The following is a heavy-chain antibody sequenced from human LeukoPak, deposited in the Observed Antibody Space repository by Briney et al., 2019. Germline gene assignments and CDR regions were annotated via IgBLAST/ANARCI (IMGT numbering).Heavy chain of an antibody. CDR2: INPSGGST. D-gene: IGHD6-13*01. Sequence: ASVKVSCKASGYTFTNYYMHWVRLAPGQGLEWMGIINPSGGSTSYAQNFQGRVTMTRDTSTSTVYMELTSLRSEDTAVYYCARAQSNSWYYFDYWGQGTLVTVSS. V-gene: IGHV1-46*01. CDR1: GYTFTNYY. J-gene: IGHJ4*02. CDR3: ARAQSNSWYYFDY.